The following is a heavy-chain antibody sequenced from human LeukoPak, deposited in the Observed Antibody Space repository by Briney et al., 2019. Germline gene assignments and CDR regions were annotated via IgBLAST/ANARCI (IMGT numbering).Heavy chain of an antibody. D-gene: IGHD3-9*01. CDR1: GYTFTGYY. CDR2: INPNSGGT. Sequence: GASVKVSXKASGYTFTGYYMHWVRQAPGQGLEWMGRINPNSGGTNYAQKFQGRVTMTRDTSISTAYMELSRLRSDDTAVYYCARHLGRYFDHDAFDIWGQGTMVTVSS. CDR3: ARHLGRYFDHDAFDI. J-gene: IGHJ3*02. V-gene: IGHV1-2*06.